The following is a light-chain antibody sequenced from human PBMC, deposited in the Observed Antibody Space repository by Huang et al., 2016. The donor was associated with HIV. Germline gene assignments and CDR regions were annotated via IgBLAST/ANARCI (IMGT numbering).Light chain of an antibody. CDR3: QQYGTSPRT. CDR1: ENVSKNY. Sequence: EIVLTQSPGTLSLSQGESATLSCRASENVSKNYLVWYQQKPGQPPRLLIYGASSRAAGIPDRFSGSGSGTDFTLTITRLEPEDFAVYYCQQYGTSPRTFGGGTRVEI. V-gene: IGKV3-20*01. J-gene: IGKJ4*01. CDR2: GAS.